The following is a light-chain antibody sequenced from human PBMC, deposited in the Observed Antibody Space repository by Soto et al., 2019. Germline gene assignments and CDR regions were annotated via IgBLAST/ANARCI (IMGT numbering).Light chain of an antibody. Sequence: EIVLTQSPGTLSLSPGESATLSSRASQSVSSSYIAWYQQRPGQTPSLLIYGASTRATGIPDRFSGSGSGTHFTLTISRLEPGDFAVYYCQHFGGTTFTFGQGTRLEIK. CDR3: QHFGGTTFT. CDR2: GAS. J-gene: IGKJ5*01. CDR1: QSVSSSY. V-gene: IGKV3-20*01.